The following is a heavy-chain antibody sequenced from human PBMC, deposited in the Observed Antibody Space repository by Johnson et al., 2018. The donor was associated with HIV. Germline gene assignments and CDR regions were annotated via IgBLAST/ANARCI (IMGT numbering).Heavy chain of an antibody. CDR1: GFTFSSYA. V-gene: IGHV3-30-3*01. D-gene: IGHD2-15*01. CDR3: ARDPRGLGVGPGEAFDI. Sequence: QVQLVESGGGVVQPGRSLRLSCAASGFTFSSYAMHWVRQAPGKGLEWVAVISYDGSNKYYADSVKGRFTISRDNSKNTLYLQMNSLRAEDTAGYYCARDPRGLGVGPGEAFDIWGQGTMVTVSS. J-gene: IGHJ3*02. CDR2: ISYDGSNK.